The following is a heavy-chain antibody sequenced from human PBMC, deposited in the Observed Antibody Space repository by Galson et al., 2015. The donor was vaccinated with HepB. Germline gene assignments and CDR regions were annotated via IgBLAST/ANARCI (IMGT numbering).Heavy chain of an antibody. CDR3: ARYLDFGAKVDWYFDP. CDR2: TFSGGLT. D-gene: IGHD4-23*01. V-gene: IGHV4-59*01. J-gene: IGHJ2*01. CDR1: GGSINDYH. Sequence: ETLSLTCTVSGGSINDYHWSWLRQPPGKELEWIGYTFSGGLTNYNPSLKSRLTISIDTSKNQFSLKVRSVTAADTAVYYCARYLDFGAKVDWYFDPWGRGTLVTVSS.